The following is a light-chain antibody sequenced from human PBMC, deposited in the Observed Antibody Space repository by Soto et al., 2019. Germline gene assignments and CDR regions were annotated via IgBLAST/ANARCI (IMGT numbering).Light chain of an antibody. J-gene: IGLJ1*01. V-gene: IGLV2-8*01. CDR3: RSYAGSNNFV. CDR1: SSDVGGYNY. Sequence: QSVLTQPPSASGSPGQSVTISCTGTSSDVGGYNYVSWYQQHPGKAPKHMIYEVSKRPSGVPDRFSGSKSGNTASLTVAGLQAEDEADYCCRSYAGSNNFVFGTGTKLTVL. CDR2: EVS.